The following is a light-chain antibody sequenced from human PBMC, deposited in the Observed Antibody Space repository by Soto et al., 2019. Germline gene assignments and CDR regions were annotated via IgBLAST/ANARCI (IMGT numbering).Light chain of an antibody. CDR1: SSDVGGYNY. J-gene: IGLJ1*01. CDR3: SSYSSSSTFV. Sequence: QSVLTQPASVSGSPGQSITISCTGTSSDVGGYNYVSWYQQHQGKAPKLMIYEVSNRPSGVSNRFSGSKSGNPAYLTISGLQAEDEADYYCSSYSSSSTFVFGTG. V-gene: IGLV2-14*01. CDR2: EVS.